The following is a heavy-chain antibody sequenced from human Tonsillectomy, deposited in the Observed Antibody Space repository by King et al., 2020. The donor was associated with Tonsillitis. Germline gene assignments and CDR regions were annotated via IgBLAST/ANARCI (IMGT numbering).Heavy chain of an antibody. D-gene: IGHD4-23*01. CDR1: GFTFDDYA. V-gene: IGHV3-43*02. CDR2: INGDGGRP. CDR3: AKAPGRWLHDGFDI. J-gene: IGHJ3*02. Sequence: QLVQSGGGVVQPGGSLRLSCAASGFTFDDYAMHWVRQVPGKGLQWVSLINGDGGRPFYADPVKGRFTSSRHNSKNPLYLQMNSLRTEDTALYYCAKAPGRWLHDGFDIWGQGTMVTISS.